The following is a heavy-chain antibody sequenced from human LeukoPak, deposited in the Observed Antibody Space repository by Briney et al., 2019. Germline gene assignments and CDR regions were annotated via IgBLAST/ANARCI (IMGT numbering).Heavy chain of an antibody. CDR2: ISGSGGST. CDR1: GFTFSSYA. D-gene: IGHD3-3*01. V-gene: IGHV3-23*01. Sequence: PGGSLRLSCAASGFTFSSYAMSWVRQAPGKGLEWVSAISGSGGSTYYADSVKGRFTISRDSSKNTLYLQMNSLRAEDTAVYYCAKVAASIFGVVIPINWFDPWGQGTLVTVSS. CDR3: AKVAASIFGVVIPINWFDP. J-gene: IGHJ5*02.